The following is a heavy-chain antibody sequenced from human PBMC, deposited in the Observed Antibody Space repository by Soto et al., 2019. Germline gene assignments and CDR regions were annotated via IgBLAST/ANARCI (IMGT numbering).Heavy chain of an antibody. V-gene: IGHV4-59*08. J-gene: IGHJ4*02. CDR2: IYYSGST. CDR1: GGCSSSYS. D-gene: IGHD4-17*01. Sequence: LSVKCTVGGGCSSSYSWSRIRQNTGKGLEWIGYIYYSGSTNYNPSLKSRVTISVDTSKNQFSLKLSSVTAADTAVYYCARHGSTVTAPGWGDYRGQGTLVTISS. CDR3: ARHGSTVTAPGWGDY.